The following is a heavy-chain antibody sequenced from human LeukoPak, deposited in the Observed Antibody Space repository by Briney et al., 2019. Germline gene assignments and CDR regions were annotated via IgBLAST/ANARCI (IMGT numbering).Heavy chain of an antibody. CDR3: ATDRAGWQPNF. Sequence: GGSLRLSCAASGITFSYTGMHWVRQAPGKGLDWVTFIRSDGSNKYYADSVNGRFTVSRDNSKNTMYLQMDSLRPEDTAVYYCATDRAGWQPNFWGQGTLVTVSS. V-gene: IGHV3-30*02. CDR1: GITFSYTG. J-gene: IGHJ4*02. CDR2: IRSDGSNK. D-gene: IGHD6-19*01.